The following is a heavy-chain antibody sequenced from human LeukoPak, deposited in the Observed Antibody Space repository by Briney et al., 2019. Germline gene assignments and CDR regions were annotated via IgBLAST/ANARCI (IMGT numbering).Heavy chain of an antibody. CDR1: GYSFTSYW. J-gene: IGHJ3*02. CDR2: IYPGDSDT. CDR3: ARAPDLDIVVVYDAFDI. D-gene: IGHD2-2*01. V-gene: IGHV5-51*01. Sequence: KSLKISCKGSGYSFTSYWIGWVRQMPGKGLEWMGIIYPGDSDTRYSPSFQGQVTISADKSISTAYLQWSSLKASDTAMYYCARAPDLDIVVVYDAFDIWGQGTMVTVSS.